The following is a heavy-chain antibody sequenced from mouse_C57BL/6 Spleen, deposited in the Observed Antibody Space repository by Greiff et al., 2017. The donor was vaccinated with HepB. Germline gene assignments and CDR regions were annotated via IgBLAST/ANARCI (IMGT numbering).Heavy chain of an antibody. J-gene: IGHJ4*01. D-gene: IGHD2-4*01. CDR2: INPSNGGT. CDR1: GYTFTSYW. CDR3: ARALYYDDPYYYAMDY. Sequence: QVQLQQSGTELVKPGASVKLSCKASGYTFTSYWMHWVKQRPGQGLEWIGNINPSNGGTNYNEKFKSKATLTVDKSSSTAYMQLSSLTSEDSAVSYCARALYYDDPYYYAMDYWGQGTSVTVSS. V-gene: IGHV1-53*01.